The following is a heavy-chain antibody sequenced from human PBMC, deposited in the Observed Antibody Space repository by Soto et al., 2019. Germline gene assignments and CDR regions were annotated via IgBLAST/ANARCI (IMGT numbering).Heavy chain of an antibody. D-gene: IGHD6-19*01. CDR2: IYGDDDK. Sequence: SGPTLVNPTQTLTLTCTVSGVSLSTRGVGVGWIRQPPGKALEWLALIYGDDDKRYSPSLKSRLTITKDTSNNQVVLTMTNMAPVDNATYYCAHRRFYSSGWYNDYWGQGTLVTAS. V-gene: IGHV2-5*02. J-gene: IGHJ4*02. CDR3: AHRRFYSSGWYNDY. CDR1: GVSLSTRGVG.